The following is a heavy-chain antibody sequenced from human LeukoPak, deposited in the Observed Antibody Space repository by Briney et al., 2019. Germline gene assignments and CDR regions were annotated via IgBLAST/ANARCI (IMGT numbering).Heavy chain of an antibody. V-gene: IGHV3-7*01. J-gene: IGHJ4*02. D-gene: IGHD1-26*01. Sequence: PGGSLRLSCAASGFTFSSYWMSWVRQAPGKGLEWVANIKPDGSEKYYVDSVKGRFTIFRDNAKNSLYLQMNTLRAEDTAVYYCAREPSGALDYWGQGTLVTVSS. CDR2: IKPDGSEK. CDR3: AREPSGALDY. CDR1: GFTFSSYW.